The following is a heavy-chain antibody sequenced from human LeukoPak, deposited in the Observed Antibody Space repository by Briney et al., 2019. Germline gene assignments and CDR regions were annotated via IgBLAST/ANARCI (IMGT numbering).Heavy chain of an antibody. Sequence: PGGSLRLSCAASGFPFSDYYMSWIRQAPGKGLEWVSYTSSSGSTIYYADSVKGRFTISRDDAKRSLSLQMNSLRAEDTAVYYCARVSLSSGCLSNWGQGTLVTVSS. J-gene: IGHJ4*02. CDR2: TSSSGSTI. CDR3: ARVSLSSGCLSN. CDR1: GFPFSDYY. D-gene: IGHD6-19*01. V-gene: IGHV3-11*04.